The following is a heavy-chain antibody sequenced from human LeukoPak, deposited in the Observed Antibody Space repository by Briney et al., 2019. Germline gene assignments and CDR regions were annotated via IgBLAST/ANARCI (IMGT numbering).Heavy chain of an antibody. CDR3: AKFEFGF. D-gene: IGHD3-16*01. CDR1: GFTFNNFS. Sequence: GGSLRLSCAASGFTFNNFSMNWVRQAPGKGLVWVSRINSDGSSTTYADSVKGRFTISRDNSKNTLYLQMNSLRDEDTAVYYCAKFEFGFWGQGTLVTVSS. CDR2: INSDGSST. V-gene: IGHV3-74*01. J-gene: IGHJ4*02.